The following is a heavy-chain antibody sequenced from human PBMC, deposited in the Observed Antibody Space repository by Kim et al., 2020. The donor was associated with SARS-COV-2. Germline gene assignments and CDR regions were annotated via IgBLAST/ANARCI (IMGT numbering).Heavy chain of an antibody. CDR3: FTEDWPRTVY. J-gene: IGHJ4*02. CDR1: EFTFSKFW. D-gene: IGHD3-9*01. V-gene: IGHV3-15*01. CDR2: IRSKPAGGTT. Sequence: GGSLRLSCVVSEFTFSKFWMNWARQVPGKGLEWVGRIRSKPAGGTTDYAAAVKGRFTVSRDDSQKTLYLHMKRLKTEDTAVYYCFTEDWPRTVYWGRGTLVTVSS.